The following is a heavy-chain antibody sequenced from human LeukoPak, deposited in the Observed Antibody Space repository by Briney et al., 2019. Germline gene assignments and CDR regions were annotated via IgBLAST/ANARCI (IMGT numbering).Heavy chain of an antibody. D-gene: IGHD3-9*01. Sequence: GGSLRLSCAASGFTVSSNYMSWVRQAPGKGLEWVSIIYSGGSTYYGDSVKGRFTISRDNSKNTLSLQMNSLTAEDTAVYYCAREPKGHNDILNGFYPNVAFDIWGQGKRVPVSS. J-gene: IGHJ3*02. CDR3: AREPKGHNDILNGFYPNVAFDI. CDR1: GFTVSSNY. V-gene: IGHV3-66*01. CDR2: IYSGGST.